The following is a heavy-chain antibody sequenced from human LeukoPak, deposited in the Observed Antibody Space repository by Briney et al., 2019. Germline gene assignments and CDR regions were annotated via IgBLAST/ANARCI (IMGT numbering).Heavy chain of an antibody. Sequence: QPGRSLRLSCAASGFTFSSYGMHWVRQAPGKGLEWVAVIWYDGSNKYYADSVKGRFTISRDNSKNTLYLQMNSLRAEDTAVYYCAKAAEWELLSLWGQGTRVTVSS. V-gene: IGHV3-33*03. D-gene: IGHD1-26*01. J-gene: IGHJ4*02. CDR1: GFTFSSYG. CDR3: AKAAEWELLSL. CDR2: IWYDGSNK.